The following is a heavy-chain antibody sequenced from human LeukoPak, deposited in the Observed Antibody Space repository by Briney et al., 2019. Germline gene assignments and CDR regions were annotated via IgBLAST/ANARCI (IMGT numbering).Heavy chain of an antibody. CDR3: ARAVAGPSHLDY. CDR2: INSDGSIT. V-gene: IGHV3-74*01. J-gene: IGHJ4*02. CDR1: GFTFSSYW. D-gene: IGHD6-19*01. Sequence: GGSLRLSCTASGFTFSSYWMHWVRQAPGKGLVWVARINSDGSITTYADSVKGRFTISRDNAKNTLYLQMNSLRAEDTAVFYCARAVAGPSHLDYWGQGTLVTVSS.